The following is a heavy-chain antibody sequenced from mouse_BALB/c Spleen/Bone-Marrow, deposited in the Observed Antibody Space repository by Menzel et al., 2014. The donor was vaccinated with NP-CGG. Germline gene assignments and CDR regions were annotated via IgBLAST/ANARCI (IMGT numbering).Heavy chain of an antibody. V-gene: IGHV5-17*02. J-gene: IGHJ4*01. Sequence: EVKLVESGGGLVQPGGSRKLSCAASGFTFSSFGMHWVCQAPEKGLEWVAYISNGSSTIHYADTVKGRFTISGDNPKNTLFLQMTSLRSEDTAMYYCARKGAMITHYYAMDYWGQRTSVTVSS. CDR2: ISNGSSTI. D-gene: IGHD2-4*01. CDR1: GFTFSSFG. CDR3: ARKGAMITHYYAMDY.